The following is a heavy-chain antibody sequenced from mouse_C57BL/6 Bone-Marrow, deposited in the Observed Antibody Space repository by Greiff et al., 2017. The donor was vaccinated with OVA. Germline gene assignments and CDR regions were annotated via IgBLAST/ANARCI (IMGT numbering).Heavy chain of an antibody. CDR1: GYTFTDYE. CDR2: IDPETGGT. Sequence: VKLQESGAELVRPGASVTLSCKASGYTFTDYEMHWVKQTPVHGLEWIGAIDPETGGTAYNQKFKGKAILTADKSSSTAYMELRSLTSEDSAAYDSEGFDYWGQGTTLTVSS. J-gene: IGHJ2*01. V-gene: IGHV1-15*01. CDR3: EGFDY.